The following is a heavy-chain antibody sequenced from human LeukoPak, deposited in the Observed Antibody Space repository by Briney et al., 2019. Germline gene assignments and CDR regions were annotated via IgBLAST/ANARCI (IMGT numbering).Heavy chain of an antibody. D-gene: IGHD3-16*02. CDR2: VSHSGSA. Sequence: SETLSLTCTVSGYSISSGYYWGWIRQPPGKGLQWIGSVSHSGSAYYNPSLESRVTISVDTSKNHFSLKLTSVTAADTAVYYSARGMSVLGELSLYSDYWGQGTLVTVSS. V-gene: IGHV4-38-2*02. J-gene: IGHJ4*02. CDR3: ARGMSVLGELSLYSDY. CDR1: GYSISSGYY.